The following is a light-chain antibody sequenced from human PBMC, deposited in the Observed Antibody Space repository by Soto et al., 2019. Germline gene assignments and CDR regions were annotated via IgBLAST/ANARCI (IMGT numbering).Light chain of an antibody. V-gene: IGKV3-20*01. CDR3: QQYKNWPRAT. J-gene: IGKJ4*01. Sequence: ELVLTQSPGTLSLSPGDRATLSCRGSQSVSSRYLAWYQQTPGQAPRLISYGASSRANGIPDRFSGSGSGTEFNLTISSLQSEDLGVYYGQQYKNWPRATFGGGTKVDI. CDR2: GAS. CDR1: QSVSSRY.